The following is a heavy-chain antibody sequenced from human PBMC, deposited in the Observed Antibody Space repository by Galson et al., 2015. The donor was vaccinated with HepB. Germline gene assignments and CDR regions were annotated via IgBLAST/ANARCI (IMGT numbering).Heavy chain of an antibody. J-gene: IGHJ4*02. D-gene: IGHD3-9*01. CDR3: ARDPVELRLFDYFPGGFDH. CDR2: TRNNVQNYIT. V-gene: IGHV3-72*01. Sequence: SLRLSCAVSGFTFSDHYMDWVRQAPGKGLEWVGRTRNNVQNYITEYGAAVRGRFTVSRDDSNNLMYLQMNSLGPEDTAIYYCARDPVELRLFDYFPGGFDHWGQGTLVAVSS. CDR1: GFTFSDHY.